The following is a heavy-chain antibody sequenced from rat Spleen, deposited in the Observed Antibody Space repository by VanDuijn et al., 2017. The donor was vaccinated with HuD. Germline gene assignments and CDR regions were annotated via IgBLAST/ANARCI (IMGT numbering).Heavy chain of an antibody. CDR2: ISSSSGTI. J-gene: IGHJ3*01. D-gene: IGHD1-9*01. V-gene: IGHV5-34*01. Sequence: EVQLVESGGDLVQPGRSLKLSCVASGFTFSDYGMNWIRQAPGKGLEWVAYISSSSGTIYYAETVRGRFTISRDNAKNTLYLQLSSLRSEDTALYYCATSYYGYKRFAYWGQGTLVTVSS. CDR1: GFTFSDYG. CDR3: ATSYYGYKRFAY.